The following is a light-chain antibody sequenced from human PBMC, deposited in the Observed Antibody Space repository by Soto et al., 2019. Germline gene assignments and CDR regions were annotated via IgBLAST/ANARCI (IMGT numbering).Light chain of an antibody. J-gene: IGLJ3*02. CDR2: EDN. Sequence: NFMLTQPHSVSESPEKTVTISCTRSSGDIASNYVQWYQQRPGSAPTTVIFEDNQRPSGVPDRFSGAIDTSSNSASLTISGLKKEDEADYYCQSYDSSNPVVIGGGTKLTVL. CDR1: SGDIASNY. CDR3: QSYDSSNPVV. V-gene: IGLV6-57*04.